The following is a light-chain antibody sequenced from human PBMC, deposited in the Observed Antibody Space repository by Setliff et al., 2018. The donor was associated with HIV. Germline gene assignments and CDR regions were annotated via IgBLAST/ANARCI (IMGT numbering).Light chain of an antibody. J-gene: IGLJ2*01. CDR2: GST. Sequence: QSVLTQPPSVSGAPGQRVTISCTGSSPNIGTGYDVHWYQQLPGTAPKLLIYGSTNRPSRAPDRFSGSKSATSASLAITGLQAEDEADYYFQSYDTSLRGSIVGGGTKVT. CDR1: SPNIGTGYD. CDR3: QSYDTSLRGSI. V-gene: IGLV1-40*01.